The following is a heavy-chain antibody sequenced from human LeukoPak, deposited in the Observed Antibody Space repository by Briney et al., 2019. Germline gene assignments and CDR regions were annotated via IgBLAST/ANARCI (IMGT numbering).Heavy chain of an antibody. Sequence: PGGSLRLSCAASGFTFSSYGMHWVRQAPGKGLEWVAFIRYDGSNKYYADSVKGRFTISRDNSKNTLYLQMNSLRAEDTAVYYCATLPGIAAAGPNWFDPWGQGTLVTVSS. V-gene: IGHV3-30*02. J-gene: IGHJ5*02. CDR3: ATLPGIAAAGPNWFDP. D-gene: IGHD6-13*01. CDR2: IRYDGSNK. CDR1: GFTFSSYG.